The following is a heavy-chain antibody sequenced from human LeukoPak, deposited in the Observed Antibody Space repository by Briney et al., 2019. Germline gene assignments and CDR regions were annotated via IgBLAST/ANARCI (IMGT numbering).Heavy chain of an antibody. CDR2: IRSGGTNT. J-gene: IGHJ4*02. Sequence: GGSLRLSCAASGFTFSSFSTNWVRQAPGKGLEWVSYIRSGGTNTDYTGSVKGRFTISRDNAKNSLYLQMNSLRAEDTAVYYCAIRIVGGFDYWGQGTLVTVSS. CDR3: AIRIVGGFDY. V-gene: IGHV3-48*04. CDR1: GFTFSSFS. D-gene: IGHD2-15*01.